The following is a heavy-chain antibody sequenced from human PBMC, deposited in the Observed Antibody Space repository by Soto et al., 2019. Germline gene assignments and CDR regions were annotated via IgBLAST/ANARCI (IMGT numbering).Heavy chain of an antibody. J-gene: IGHJ6*02. D-gene: IGHD3-3*01. V-gene: IGHV1-46*01. CDR1: GYTFTSYH. Sequence: GASVKVSCKASGYTFTSYHMHWVRQAPGQGLEWMGIINPSGGSTTYAQKFQGRVTMTRDTSTSTVYMELSSLRSEDTAVCYCAGRFLEWSYYYYVMDVWGQGTTVTVSS. CDR3: AGRFLEWSYYYYVMDV. CDR2: INPSGGST.